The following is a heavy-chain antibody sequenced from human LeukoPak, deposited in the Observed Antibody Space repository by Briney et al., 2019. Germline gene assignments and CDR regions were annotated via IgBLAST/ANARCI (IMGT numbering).Heavy chain of an antibody. CDR1: VFTFSSYS. V-gene: IGHV3-21*01. Sequence: NPGGSLRLSCAASVFTFSSYSMNWVRQAPGRGLEWGSSISSSSSYIYYADSVKGLFTISRDNAKNSLCLQMNSMRDEETAVYYCAREATVTNDYGMDVWGQGTTVTVSS. D-gene: IGHD4-17*01. CDR3: AREATVTNDYGMDV. CDR2: ISSSSSYI. J-gene: IGHJ6*02.